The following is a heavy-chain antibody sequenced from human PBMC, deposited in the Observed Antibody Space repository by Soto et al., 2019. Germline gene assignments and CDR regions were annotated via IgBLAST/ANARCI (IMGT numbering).Heavy chain of an antibody. CDR3: ARARYSGSYYYFDY. D-gene: IGHD1-26*01. Sequence: GGSLRLSCAASGFTFSSYGMHWVRQAPGKGLEWVAVIWYDGSNKYYADSVKGRFTISRDNSRNTLYLQMNSLRAEDTAVYYCARARYSGSYYYFDYSGQRTLVTVSS. CDR2: IWYDGSNK. CDR1: GFTFSSYG. J-gene: IGHJ4*02. V-gene: IGHV3-33*01.